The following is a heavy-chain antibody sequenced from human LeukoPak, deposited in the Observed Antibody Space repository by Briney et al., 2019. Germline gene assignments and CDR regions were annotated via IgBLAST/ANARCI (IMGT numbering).Heavy chain of an antibody. CDR2: INSDGSST. Sequence: GGSLRLSCAASGFTFSSYWMHWVRQAPGKGLVWVSRINSDGSSTSYADSVKGRFTISRDNAKNTLYLQMNSLRAEDRALYYWAAGQGHGMDVCGQGNTVTVSS. CDR1: GFTFSSYW. V-gene: IGHV3-74*01. CDR3: AAGQGHGMDV. J-gene: IGHJ6*02.